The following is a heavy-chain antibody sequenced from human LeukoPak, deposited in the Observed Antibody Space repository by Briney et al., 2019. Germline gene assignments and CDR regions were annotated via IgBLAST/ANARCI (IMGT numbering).Heavy chain of an antibody. CDR3: AKSGGVWESTHYFDY. D-gene: IGHD1-26*01. CDR1: GYSFTSHW. J-gene: IGHJ4*02. V-gene: IGHV5-51*01. CDR2: IYPGDSET. Sequence: GEPLKISCKGSGYSFTSHWIGWVRQMPGKGLEWMGIIYPGDSETRYSPSFQGQVTISADKSISTAYLQWSSLKASDTAMYYCAKSGGVWESTHYFDYWGQGTLVTVSS.